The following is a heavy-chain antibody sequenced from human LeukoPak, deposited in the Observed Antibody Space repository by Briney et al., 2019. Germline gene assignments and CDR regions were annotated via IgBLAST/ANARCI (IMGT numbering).Heavy chain of an antibody. CDR1: GFSFSDYA. Sequence: GGSLRLSCAASGFSFSDYAMIWVRQAPGKGLEWVSSISSSSSYIYYADSVKGRFTISRDNAKNSLYLQMNSLRAEDTAVYYCAREGELGAYFDYWGQGTLVTVSS. J-gene: IGHJ4*02. CDR2: ISSSSSYI. CDR3: AREGELGAYFDY. D-gene: IGHD7-27*01. V-gene: IGHV3-21*01.